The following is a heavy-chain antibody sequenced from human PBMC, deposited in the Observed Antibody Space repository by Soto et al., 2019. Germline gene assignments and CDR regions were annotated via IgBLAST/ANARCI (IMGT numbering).Heavy chain of an antibody. CDR1: GYTFTSYY. D-gene: IGHD6-19*01. CDR2: INPSGGST. J-gene: IGHJ6*02. V-gene: IGHV1-46*01. Sequence: QVQLVQSGAEVKKPGASVKVSCKASGYTFTSYYMHWVRQAPGQGLEWMGIINPSGGSTSYAQKFQGRVTMTRDTSTSTGYMELSSLRSEDTAVYYCARVYLSSGWSWLRSMGGMDVWGQGTTVTVSS. CDR3: ARVYLSSGWSWLRSMGGMDV.